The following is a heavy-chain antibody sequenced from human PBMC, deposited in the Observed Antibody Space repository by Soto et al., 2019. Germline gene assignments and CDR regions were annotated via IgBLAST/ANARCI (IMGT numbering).Heavy chain of an antibody. Sequence: QVQLVQSGAEVKKPGASVKVSCKASGYTFTSYDINWVRQATGQGLEWMGWMNPNSGNTGYAQKFQGRVTMTKNTSISTAYMELSSLRSEVTAVYYCARAPIFGGPDDYWGQGTLVTVSS. CDR2: MNPNSGNT. V-gene: IGHV1-8*01. CDR1: GYTFTSYD. D-gene: IGHD3-3*01. J-gene: IGHJ4*02. CDR3: ARAPIFGGPDDY.